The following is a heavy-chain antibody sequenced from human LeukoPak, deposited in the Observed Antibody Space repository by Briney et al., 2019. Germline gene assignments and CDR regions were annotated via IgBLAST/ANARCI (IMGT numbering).Heavy chain of an antibody. CDR3: AKEVVDVVPAATLDY. Sequence: GGSLRLSCAASGFTFSSYGMHWVRQAPGKGLEWVAVISYDGSNKYYADSVKSRFTVSRDNSKNTLYLQMNSLRAEDTAVYYCAKEVVDVVPAATLDYWGQGTLVTVSA. CDR2: ISYDGSNK. CDR1: GFTFSSYG. V-gene: IGHV3-30*18. J-gene: IGHJ4*02. D-gene: IGHD2-2*01.